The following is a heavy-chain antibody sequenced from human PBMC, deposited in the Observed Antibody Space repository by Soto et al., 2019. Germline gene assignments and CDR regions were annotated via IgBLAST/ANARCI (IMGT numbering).Heavy chain of an antibody. V-gene: IGHV1-69*01. CDR1: GGTVSSYA. J-gene: IGHJ3*02. D-gene: IGHD3-16*02. Sequence: QGQLVQSGAEVKKPGSSVKVSCKASGGTVSSYAISWVRQAPGQGLEWMGGTVPIIGAAQYAETIRARVNIIADEFTGTAYMALSSLRSDDTAVYYCARGKPREISLGGNIVVPSSDAVDSWDLGTMVTVS. CDR3: ARGKPREISLGGNIVVPSSDAVDS. CDR2: TVPIIGAA.